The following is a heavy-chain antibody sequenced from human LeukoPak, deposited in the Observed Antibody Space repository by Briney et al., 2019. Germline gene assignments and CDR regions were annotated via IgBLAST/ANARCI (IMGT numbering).Heavy chain of an antibody. D-gene: IGHD6-13*01. J-gene: IGHJ4*02. Sequence: SEXXXXXXTXXGGSIRNXYWNWIRQPPGKGLEWVGYTSDSGNTYYKTSLKGRVSISVDKYKNQFSLKLTSATAADTAVYYCARWYSHGRYFDYWGQGALVTVSS. CDR3: ARWYSHGRYFDY. V-gene: IGHV4-59*01. CDR1: GGSIRNXY. CDR2: TSDSGNT.